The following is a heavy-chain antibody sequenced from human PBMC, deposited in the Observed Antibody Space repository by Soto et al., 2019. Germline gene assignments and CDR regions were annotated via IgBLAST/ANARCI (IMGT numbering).Heavy chain of an antibody. V-gene: IGHV4-4*07. CDR1: GGSISSYY. CDR2: IYTSGST. J-gene: IGHJ6*02. CDR3: GRDPGYYYVWGGSYYYYGMDV. Sequence: PSETLSLTCTVSGGSISSYYWSWIRQPAGKGLEWIGRIYTSGSTNYNPSLKSRVTMSVDTSKNQFSLKLSSVTAADTAVYYCGRDPGYYYVWGGSYYYYGMDVWGQGTTVTVSS. D-gene: IGHD3-16*01.